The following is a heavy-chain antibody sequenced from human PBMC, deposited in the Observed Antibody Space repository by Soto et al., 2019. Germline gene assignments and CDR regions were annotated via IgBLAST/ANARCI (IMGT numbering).Heavy chain of an antibody. V-gene: IGHV4-59*12. CDR1: NGSISGFC. Sequence: PSEALALTCSVSNGSISGFCWTWIRQPPGKILEWIGYIHYSGRTDYNPSLTSRATMSVDTSKNQFSLNLKSITAADTAVYYCVRVGVGIGNHFDSWGRGTLVTVS. D-gene: IGHD1-26*01. J-gene: IGHJ4*02. CDR2: IHYSGRT. CDR3: VRVGVGIGNHFDS.